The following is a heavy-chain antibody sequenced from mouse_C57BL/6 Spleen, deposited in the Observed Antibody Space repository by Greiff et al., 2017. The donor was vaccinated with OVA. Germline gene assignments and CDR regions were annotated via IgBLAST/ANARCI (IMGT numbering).Heavy chain of an antibody. CDR2: IYPGDGDT. CDR1: GYAFSSYW. J-gene: IGHJ2*01. Sequence: LQESGAELVKPGASVKISCKASGYAFSSYWMNWVKQRPGKGLEWIGQIYPGDGDTNYNGKFKGKATLTADKSSSTPYMQLSSLTSEDSAVYFCAREIRRNYVDYWGQGTTLTVSS. CDR3: AREIRRNYVDY. V-gene: IGHV1-80*01. D-gene: IGHD2-12*01.